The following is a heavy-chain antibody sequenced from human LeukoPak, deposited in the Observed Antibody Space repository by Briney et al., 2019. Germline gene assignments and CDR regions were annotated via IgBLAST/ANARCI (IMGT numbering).Heavy chain of an antibody. CDR3: AREREANPGIVVVVAANDAFDI. J-gene: IGHJ3*02. CDR2: INHSGST. CDR1: GGSISSGGYS. Sequence: SETLSLTCAVSGGSISSGGYSWSWIRQPPGKGLEWIGEINHSGSTNYSPSLKSRVTISVDTSKNQFSLKLSSVTAADTAVYYCAREREANPGIVVVVAANDAFDIWGQGTMVTVSS. D-gene: IGHD2-15*01. V-gene: IGHV4-34*01.